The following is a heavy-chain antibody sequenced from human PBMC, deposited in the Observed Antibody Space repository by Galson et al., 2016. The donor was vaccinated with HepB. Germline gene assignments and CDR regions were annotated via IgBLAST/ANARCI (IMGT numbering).Heavy chain of an antibody. CDR1: GFTFSSYA. Sequence: SLRLSCAASGFTFSSYAMHWVRQAPGKGLEWVAVISYDESNDYYADSVKGRFTISRDNSKNTLYLQMNSLRAEDTAVYYCARDHGVLRSLEWLLCPDYWGPGTLVTGSS. D-gene: IGHD3-3*01. V-gene: IGHV3-30*04. J-gene: IGHJ4*02. CDR2: ISYDESND. CDR3: ARDHGVLRSLEWLLCPDY.